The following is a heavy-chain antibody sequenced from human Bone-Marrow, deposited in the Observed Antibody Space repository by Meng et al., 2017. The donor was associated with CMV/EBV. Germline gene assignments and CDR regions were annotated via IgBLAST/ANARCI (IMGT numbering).Heavy chain of an antibody. Sequence: GESLKISCAASGFTFSSYAMHWVRQAPGKGLEWVAVISYDGSNKYYADSVKGRFTISRDNSKNTLYLQMNSLRAEDTAVYYCARVIVVVPAALYYFYYWGQGTLVTVSS. J-gene: IGHJ4*02. D-gene: IGHD2-2*01. CDR3: ARVIVVVPAALYYFYY. CDR2: ISYDGSNK. V-gene: IGHV3-30*14. CDR1: GFTFSSYA.